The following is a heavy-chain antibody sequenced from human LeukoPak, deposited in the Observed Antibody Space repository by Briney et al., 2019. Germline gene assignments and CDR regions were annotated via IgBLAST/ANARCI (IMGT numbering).Heavy chain of an antibody. CDR1: GFTFSIYA. J-gene: IGHJ4*02. CDR3: AKDLGETYYYDSSGPDFDY. CDR2: ISGSPDST. D-gene: IGHD3-22*01. Sequence: GGSLRLSCAASGFTFSIYAMSWVRQAPGKGLEWVSSISGSPDSTYYADSVKGRFTISRDNSKNTLYLQMNSLRAEDTAVYYCAKDLGETYYYDSSGPDFDYWGQGTLVTVSS. V-gene: IGHV3-23*01.